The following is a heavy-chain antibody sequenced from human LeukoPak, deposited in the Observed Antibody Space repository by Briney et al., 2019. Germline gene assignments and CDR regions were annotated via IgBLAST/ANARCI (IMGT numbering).Heavy chain of an antibody. V-gene: IGHV3-64D*06. CDR1: GFTFSTYP. CDR2: ITSNGGRT. D-gene: IGHD4-23*01. Sequence: GGSLRHSCSASGFTFSTYPMHWVRQAPGKGLEYVSAITSNGGRTYYADSVKGRFTISRDNSKNTLYLQMSSLRVEDTAVYYCVKTGLTYGGNSVDYWGQGTLVTVSS. CDR3: VKTGLTYGGNSVDY. J-gene: IGHJ4*02.